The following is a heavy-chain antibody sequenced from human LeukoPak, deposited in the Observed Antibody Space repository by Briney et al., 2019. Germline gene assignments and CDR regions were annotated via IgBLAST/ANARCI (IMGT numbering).Heavy chain of an antibody. CDR2: IKQDGSEK. CDR3: AREGSPYCSGGSCTFFNY. V-gene: IGHV3-7*01. D-gene: IGHD2-15*01. CDR1: RFTFSSYW. Sequence: GGSLRLSCAASRFTFSSYWMSWVRQAPGKGLEWVANIKQDGSEKYYVVSVKGRFTISRDNAKNSLYLQMNSLRAEDPAVFYCAREGSPYCSGGSCTFFNYWGQGTLVTVSS. J-gene: IGHJ4*02.